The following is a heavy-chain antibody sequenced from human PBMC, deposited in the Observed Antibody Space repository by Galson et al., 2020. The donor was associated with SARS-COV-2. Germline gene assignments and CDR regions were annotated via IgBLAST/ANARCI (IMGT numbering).Heavy chain of an antibody. Sequence: GGSLRLSCAASGFTFSSYGMHWVRQAPGKGLEWVAVIWYDGSNKYYADSVKGRFTISRDNSKNTLYLQMNSLRVEDTAVYYCAKQGGTYCSGGSCYGEYDYWGQGTLVTVSS. CDR2: IWYDGSNK. D-gene: IGHD2-15*01. V-gene: IGHV3-33*06. CDR1: GFTFSSYG. J-gene: IGHJ4*02. CDR3: AKQGGTYCSGGSCYGEYDY.